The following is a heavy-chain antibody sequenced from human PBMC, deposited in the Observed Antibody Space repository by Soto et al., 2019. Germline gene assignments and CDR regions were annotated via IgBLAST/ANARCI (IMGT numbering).Heavy chain of an antibody. Sequence: GASVKVSCKASGYTFTSYAMHWVRQAPGQRLEWMGWINAGNGNTKYSQKFQGRVTITRDTSASTAYMELSSLRSEDTAVYYCARVRYDFWSGYYNIGYFDYWGQGTLVTVSS. D-gene: IGHD3-3*01. CDR2: INAGNGNT. V-gene: IGHV1-3*01. CDR1: GYTFTSYA. J-gene: IGHJ4*02. CDR3: ARVRYDFWSGYYNIGYFDY.